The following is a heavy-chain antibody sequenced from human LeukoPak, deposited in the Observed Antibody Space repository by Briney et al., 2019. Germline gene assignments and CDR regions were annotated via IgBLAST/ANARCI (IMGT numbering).Heavy chain of an antibody. D-gene: IGHD4-17*01. V-gene: IGHV3-23*01. CDR1: GGSISSSN. J-gene: IGHJ4*02. Sequence: PSETLSLTCAVSGGSISSSNWWSWVRQAPGKGLQWVSSIIGSGSSTYYADSVKGRFTISRDNSKNTLDLQMNSLRDEDTAVYYCATRPHGDYPYFDFWGQGTLVTVSS. CDR3: ATRPHGDYPYFDF. CDR2: IIGSGSST.